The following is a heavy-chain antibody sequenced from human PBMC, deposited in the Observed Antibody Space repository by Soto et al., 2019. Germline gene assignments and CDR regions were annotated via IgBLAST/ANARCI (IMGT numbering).Heavy chain of an antibody. CDR1: GYSFTSCW. J-gene: IGHJ4*02. V-gene: IGHV5-10-1*01. Sequence: GESLKISCKCSGYSFTSCWISWVLQMPGKGLEWMGRIDPSDSYTNYSPSFQGHVTISADKSISTAYLQWSSLRASDTAMYYCARQIYDSDTGPNFQYYFDSWGQGTPVTVSS. CDR3: ARQIYDSDTGPNFQYYFDS. CDR2: IDPSDSYT. D-gene: IGHD3-22*01.